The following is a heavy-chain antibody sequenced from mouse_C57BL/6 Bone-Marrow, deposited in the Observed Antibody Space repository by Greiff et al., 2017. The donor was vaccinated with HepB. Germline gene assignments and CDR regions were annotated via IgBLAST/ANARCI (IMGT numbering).Heavy chain of an antibody. CDR1: GFTFSSYA. CDR3: ARILLCLFDY. J-gene: IGHJ2*01. V-gene: IGHV5-4*01. D-gene: IGHD2-1*01. CDR2: ISDGGSYT. Sequence: EVHLVESGGGLVKPGGSLKLSCAASGFTFSSYAMSWVRQTPEKRLEWVATISDGGSYTYYPDNVKGRFTIARDNAKNNQYLQMSHLKSEDTAMYYCARILLCLFDYWGQGTTLTVSA.